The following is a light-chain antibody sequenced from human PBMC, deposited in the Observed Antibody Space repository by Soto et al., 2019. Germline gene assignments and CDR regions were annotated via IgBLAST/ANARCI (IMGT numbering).Light chain of an antibody. V-gene: IGLV2-8*01. CDR3: SSYAGSNNVI. CDR2: EVS. J-gene: IGLJ2*01. CDR1: SSDVGAYKF. Sequence: QSVLTQPPSASGSPGQSVTISCTGTSSDVGAYKFVSWYQQHPGKAPKVMIYEVSKRPSGVPDRFSGSKSGNTASLTVSGLQAEDEGDYYCSSYAGSNNVIFGGGTTVTV.